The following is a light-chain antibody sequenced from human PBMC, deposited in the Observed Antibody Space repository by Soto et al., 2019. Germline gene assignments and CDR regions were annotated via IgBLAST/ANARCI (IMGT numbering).Light chain of an antibody. J-gene: IGLJ2*01. CDR1: SSDVGTYNY. CDR3: TSYTSSSTLV. V-gene: IGLV2-14*01. CDR2: DVS. Sequence: QSVLTQPASVSGSPGQSNTLSCTGTSSDVGTYNYVSWYQQHAGKVPKLMIYDVSNRPSGVSDRFSGSKSGNTASLTISGLQADDEADYYCTSYTSSSTLVFGGGTKLTVL.